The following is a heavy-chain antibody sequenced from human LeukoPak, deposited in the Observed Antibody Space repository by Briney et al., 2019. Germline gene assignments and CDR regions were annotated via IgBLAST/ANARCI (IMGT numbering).Heavy chain of an antibody. CDR3: ARGSGWYYY. CDR2: IYYSGST. V-gene: IGHV4-59*08. Sequence: SEALSLTCTVSGGSISSYYWSWIRQPPGKGLEWIGYIYYSGSTNYNPPLKSRVTISVDTSKNQFSLKLSSVTAADTAVYYCARGSGWYYYWGQGTLVTVSS. CDR1: GGSISSYY. D-gene: IGHD6-19*01. J-gene: IGHJ4*02.